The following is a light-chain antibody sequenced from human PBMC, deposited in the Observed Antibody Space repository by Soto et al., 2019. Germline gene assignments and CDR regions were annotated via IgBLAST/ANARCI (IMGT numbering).Light chain of an antibody. CDR1: QSVSSSY. CDR2: GAS. CDR3: HQYATVGVT. Sequence: EIVLTQSPGTLSLSPGERATLYCRTSQSVSSSYLAWYQQKPGQAPRLLIYGASSRATGIPARFSGSGSGTDFPLTISRLEREDFAVYYCHQYATVGVTFGGGTKV. J-gene: IGKJ4*01. V-gene: IGKV3-20*01.